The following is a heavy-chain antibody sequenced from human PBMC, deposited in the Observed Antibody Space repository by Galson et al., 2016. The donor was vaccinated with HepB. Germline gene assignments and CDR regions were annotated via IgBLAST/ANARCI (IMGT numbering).Heavy chain of an antibody. CDR1: GLTFANNA. J-gene: IGHJ1*01. D-gene: IGHD3-9*01. CDR2: INWNSGIH. CDR3: TKDRPPDTVFSLDC. Sequence: SMRLSCAAAGLTFANNALHWVRQAPGKGLEWVSGINWNSGIHAYAAPVRGRFRISRHTAKNSLYLQMNSQRAEDTALYYCTKDRPPDTVFSLDCWGQGTLVTVSS. V-gene: IGHV3-9*01.